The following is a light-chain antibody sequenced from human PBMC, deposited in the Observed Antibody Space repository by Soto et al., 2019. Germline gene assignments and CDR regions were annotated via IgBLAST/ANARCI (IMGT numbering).Light chain of an antibody. V-gene: IGKV3-15*01. CDR2: GAS. Sequence: EIVMTQSPATLSVSPGERATLSCRASQSVSSNLAWYQQKPGQAPRLLIYGASTRATGIPARFSGSESGTEFTLTISSLQSEDFAVYYCQHLGTFGQGTKVEIK. CDR3: QHLGT. J-gene: IGKJ1*01. CDR1: QSVSSN.